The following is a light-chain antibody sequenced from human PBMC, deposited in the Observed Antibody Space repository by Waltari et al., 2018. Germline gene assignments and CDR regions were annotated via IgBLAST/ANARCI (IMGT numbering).Light chain of an antibody. J-gene: IGLJ2*01. CDR1: RNDLLIYNH. CDR2: DVT. V-gene: IGLV2-11*01. CDR3: CSYAGSYTVV. Sequence: QSALTQPRSVSGSPGQSVTISCTGTRNDLLIYNHVSWSHQHPGEAPKLIIYDVTKRPPGVPDRFSASNSGTTASLTISGLQAEDEADYHCCSYAGSYTVVFGGGTKLTVL.